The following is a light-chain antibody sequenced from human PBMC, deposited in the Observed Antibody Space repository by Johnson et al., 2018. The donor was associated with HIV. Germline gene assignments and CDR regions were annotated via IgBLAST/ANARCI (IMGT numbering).Light chain of an antibody. J-gene: IGLJ1*01. CDR2: DNN. V-gene: IGLV1-51*01. CDR1: SSNIGNNY. CDR3: GTWDSSLSAPV. Sequence: QPVLTQPPSVSAAPGQKVTISCSGRSSNIGNNYVSWYQQLPGKAPKLFIFDNNKRPSGIPDRFSGSKSGTSATLGITGLQTGDEADYYCGTWDSSLSAPVFGTGTKVTVL.